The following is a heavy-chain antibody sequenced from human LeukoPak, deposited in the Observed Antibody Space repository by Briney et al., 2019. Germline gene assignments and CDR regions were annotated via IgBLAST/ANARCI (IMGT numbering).Heavy chain of an antibody. CDR2: ISAYNGNT. Sequence: ASVKVSCKAPGYTFTSYGISWVRQAPGQGLEWMGWISAYNGNTNYAQKLQGRVTMTTDTSTSTAYMELRSLRSDDTAVYYCARIGIAAAGNYYYYGMDVWGQGTTVTVSS. CDR1: GYTFTSYG. CDR3: ARIGIAAAGNYYYYGMDV. J-gene: IGHJ6*02. D-gene: IGHD6-13*01. V-gene: IGHV1-18*01.